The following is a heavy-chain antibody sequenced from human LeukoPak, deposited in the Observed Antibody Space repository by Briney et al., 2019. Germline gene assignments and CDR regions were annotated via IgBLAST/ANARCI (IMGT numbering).Heavy chain of an antibody. J-gene: IGHJ4*02. D-gene: IGHD3-22*01. CDR2: ISYDGGNK. CDR3: ARAQKYYYDSSGLDY. Sequence: GGSLRLSCAASGFTFSSYAMHWVRQAPGKGLEWVAVISYDGGNKYYADSVKGRFTISRDNSKNTLYLQMNSLRAEDTAVYYCARAQKYYYDSSGLDYWGQGTLVTVSS. CDR1: GFTFSSYA. V-gene: IGHV3-30-3*01.